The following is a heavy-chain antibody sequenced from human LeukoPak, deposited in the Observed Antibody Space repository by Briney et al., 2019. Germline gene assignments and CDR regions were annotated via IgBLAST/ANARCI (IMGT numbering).Heavy chain of an antibody. D-gene: IGHD1-26*01. V-gene: IGHV3-48*03. CDR1: GFTFSSYE. CDR2: IDSSGTTI. CDR3: AREEGGNYFDA. Sequence: GGSLRLSCAASGFTFSSYEMNWVRQAPGKGLEWVSYIDSSGTTIYYADSVKGRFTISRDNAKNSLYLQMNSLRAEDTAVYYCAREEGGNYFDAWGQGTLVTVSS. J-gene: IGHJ4*02.